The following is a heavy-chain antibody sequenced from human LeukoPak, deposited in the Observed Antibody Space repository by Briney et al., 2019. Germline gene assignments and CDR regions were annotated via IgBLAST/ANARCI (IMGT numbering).Heavy chain of an antibody. D-gene: IGHD3-10*01. J-gene: IGHJ3*02. CDR3: ARDITMVRGVNVGGI. V-gene: IGHV1-69*06. CDR1: GGTFSSYA. Sequence: SVKVSCKASGGTFSSYAISWVRQAPGQGLEWMGGIIPIFGTANYAQKFQGRVTITADKSTSTAYMELSSLRSEDTAVYYCARDITMVRGVNVGGIRGQGTMVTVSS. CDR2: IIPIFGTA.